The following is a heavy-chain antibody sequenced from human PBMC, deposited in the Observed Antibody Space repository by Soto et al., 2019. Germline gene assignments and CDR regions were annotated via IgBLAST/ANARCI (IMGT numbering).Heavy chain of an antibody. CDR1: GGSISSGGYY. Sequence: PSETLSLTCTVSGGSISSGGYYWSWIRQHPRKGLEWIGDIYYSRTTYYNTSLKSRVTISVDTSKNQFSMKLSSVTASYSAVYFCASGSGSYYSWFDPWGQGTLVTVSS. J-gene: IGHJ5*02. CDR3: ASGSGSYYSWFDP. V-gene: IGHV4-31*03. D-gene: IGHD3-10*01. CDR2: IYYSRTT.